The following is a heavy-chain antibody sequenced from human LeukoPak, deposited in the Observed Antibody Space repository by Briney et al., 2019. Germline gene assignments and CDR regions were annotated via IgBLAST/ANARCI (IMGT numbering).Heavy chain of an antibody. J-gene: IGHJ6*02. CDR2: ISGSGGST. V-gene: IGHV3-23*01. CDR1: GFTFSSYW. D-gene: IGHD2-15*01. Sequence: GGSLRLSCAASGFTFSSYWMSWVRQAPGKGLEWVSAISGSGGSTYYADSVKGRFTISRNNSKNTLYLQMNSLRAEDTAVYYCAKPFPFSAAHYYYYGMDVWGQGTTVTVSS. CDR3: AKPFPFSAAHYYYYGMDV.